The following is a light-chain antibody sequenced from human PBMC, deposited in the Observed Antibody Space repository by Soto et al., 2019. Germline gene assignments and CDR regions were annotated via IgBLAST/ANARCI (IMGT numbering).Light chain of an antibody. CDR1: QTISGY. CDR3: QQSSTALIT. CDR2: AAS. Sequence: IQMTQSPSSLSASVGDRVTITCRPSQTISGYLNWYQQKPGKAPKLLIYAASSLQSGVPSRFSGSGSGTDFTLTITSLQPEDFATYYCQQSSTALITFGQGTRLEIK. V-gene: IGKV1-39*01. J-gene: IGKJ5*01.